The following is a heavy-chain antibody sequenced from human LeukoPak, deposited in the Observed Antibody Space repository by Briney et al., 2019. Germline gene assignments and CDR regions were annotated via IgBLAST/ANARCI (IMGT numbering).Heavy chain of an antibody. Sequence: PSETLSLACTVSGGSISSGGYYWRWIRQHPGKGLEWIGYIYYSGSTYYNPSLKSRVTISVDTSKNQFSLKLSSVTAAETAVYYCARSGRYYGSGSYPYYYYYGMDVWGKGTTVTVSS. CDR2: IYYSGST. V-gene: IGHV4-31*03. CDR1: GGSISSGGYY. J-gene: IGHJ6*04. CDR3: ARSGRYYGSGSYPYYYYYGMDV. D-gene: IGHD3-10*01.